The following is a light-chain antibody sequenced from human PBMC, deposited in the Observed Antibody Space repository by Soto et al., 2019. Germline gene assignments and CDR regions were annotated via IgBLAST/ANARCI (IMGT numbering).Light chain of an antibody. CDR3: QSYDSSLSGWV. V-gene: IGLV1-40*01. Sequence: QAVVTQPPSVSGAPGQRVTISCTGSSSNIGAGYDVHWYQQLPGTATKLLIYGNSNRPSGVPDRFSGSKSGTSASLAITGLQDEDEADDYCQSYDSSLSGWVFGGGTKLTVL. J-gene: IGLJ3*02. CDR2: GNS. CDR1: SSNIGAGYD.